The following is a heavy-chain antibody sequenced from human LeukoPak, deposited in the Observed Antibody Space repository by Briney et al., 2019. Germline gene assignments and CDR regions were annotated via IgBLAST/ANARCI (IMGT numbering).Heavy chain of an antibody. Sequence: SETLSLTCTVSGGSISSYYWSWIRQPPGKGLEWIGEINHSGSTNYNPSLKSRATISVDTSKNQFSLKLSSVTAADTAVYYCARASYGGNSRAWYFDLWGRGTLVTVSS. D-gene: IGHD4-23*01. CDR1: GGSISSYY. CDR2: INHSGST. V-gene: IGHV4-34*01. J-gene: IGHJ2*01. CDR3: ARASYGGNSRAWYFDL.